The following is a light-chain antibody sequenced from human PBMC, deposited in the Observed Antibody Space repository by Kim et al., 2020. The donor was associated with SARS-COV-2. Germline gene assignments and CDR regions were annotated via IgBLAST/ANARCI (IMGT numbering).Light chain of an antibody. V-gene: IGKV2-28*01. CDR3: MQALQTPWT. CDR2: LGS. Sequence: DIVMTQSPLSLPVTPGEPASISCRSSQSLLHSNGYNYLDWYLQKPGQSPQLLIYLGSNRASGVPDRFSGSGSGTDFTLKINRVEAEGVGVYYCMQALQTPWTFGQGTKVDIK. J-gene: IGKJ1*01. CDR1: QSLLHSNGYNY.